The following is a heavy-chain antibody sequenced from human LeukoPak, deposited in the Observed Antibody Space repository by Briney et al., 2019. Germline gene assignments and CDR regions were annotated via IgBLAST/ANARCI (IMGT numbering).Heavy chain of an antibody. J-gene: IGHJ4*02. CDR2: INPSGGST. CDR1: GYTFTTYY. V-gene: IGHV1-46*01. Sequence: ASVKVSCKASGYTFTTYYIHWVRQAPGQGLEWMGIINPSGGSTSYVQKFQGRVTMTRDTSTSTVYMELSSLRSEDTAVYYCARGAEGYYFDYWGQGTLVTVSS. CDR3: ARGAEGYYFDY.